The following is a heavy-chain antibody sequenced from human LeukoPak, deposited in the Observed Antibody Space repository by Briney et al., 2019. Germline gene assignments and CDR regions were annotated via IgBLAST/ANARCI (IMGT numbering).Heavy chain of an antibody. CDR1: GYTFTGYY. CDR2: INPNSGGT. V-gene: IGHV1-2*02. J-gene: IGHJ4*02. Sequence: GASVKVSGNASGYTFTGYYMHWVRQAPGQGLEWMGWINPNSGGTNYAQKFQGRVTMTRDTSISTAYMELSRLRSDDTAVYYCARESGYSSGWYDYWGQGTLVTVSS. D-gene: IGHD6-13*01. CDR3: ARESGYSSGWYDY.